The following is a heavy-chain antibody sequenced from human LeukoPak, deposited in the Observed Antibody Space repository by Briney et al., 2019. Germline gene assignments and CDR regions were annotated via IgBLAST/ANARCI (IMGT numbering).Heavy chain of an antibody. V-gene: IGHV3-30*02. D-gene: IGHD5-18*01. CDR3: ARVVGYSYGLWYFDY. Sequence: GGSLRLSCAASGFTFSSYGMHWVRQAPGKGLEWVAFIRYDGSNKYYADSVKGRFTISRDNSKNTLYLQMNSLRAEDTAVYYCARVVGYSYGLWYFDYWGQGTLVTVSS. CDR2: IRYDGSNK. CDR1: GFTFSSYG. J-gene: IGHJ4*02.